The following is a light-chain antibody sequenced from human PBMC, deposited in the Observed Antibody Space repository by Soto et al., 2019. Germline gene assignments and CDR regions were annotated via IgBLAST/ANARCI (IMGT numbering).Light chain of an antibody. Sequence: EIVLTQSPGTPSLSPGERATLSCRASQSVSSNYLAWYQQKPGQAPRLLIYGASNRATGIAERFSGSGSGTDFTLTISRLEPEDLAVYYCQQYGSSGTFGQGTKVDIK. CDR2: GAS. CDR1: QSVSSNY. V-gene: IGKV3-20*01. CDR3: QQYGSSGT. J-gene: IGKJ1*01.